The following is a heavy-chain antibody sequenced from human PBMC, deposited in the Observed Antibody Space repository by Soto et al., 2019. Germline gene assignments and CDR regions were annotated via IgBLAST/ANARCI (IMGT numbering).Heavy chain of an antibody. CDR2: IKQDGSEK. V-gene: IGHV3-7*03. Sequence: EVQLVESGGGLVQPGGSLRLSCAASGFTFSSYWMSWVRQAPGKGLEWVANIKQDGSEKYYVDSEKGRFTISRDNAKNSLYLQMNSLRAEDTAVYYCARVLRPYYYYYGMDVWGQGTTVTVSS. CDR1: GFTFSSYW. J-gene: IGHJ6*02. CDR3: ARVLRPYYYYYGMDV.